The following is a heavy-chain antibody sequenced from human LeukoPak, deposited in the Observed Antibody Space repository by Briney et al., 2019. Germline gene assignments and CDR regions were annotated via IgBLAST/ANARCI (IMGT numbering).Heavy chain of an antibody. CDR2: IKQDGSEK. V-gene: IGHV3-7*01. J-gene: IGHJ3*02. CDR3: ARDTGYSYGYGAFDI. Sequence: GGSLRLSCAASGFTFSRYWMSWVRQAPGKGLEWVANIKQDGSEKYYVDSVKGRFTISRDNAKNSLYLQMNSLRAEDTAVYYCARDTGYSYGYGAFDIWGQGTMVTVSS. D-gene: IGHD5-18*01. CDR1: GFTFSRYW.